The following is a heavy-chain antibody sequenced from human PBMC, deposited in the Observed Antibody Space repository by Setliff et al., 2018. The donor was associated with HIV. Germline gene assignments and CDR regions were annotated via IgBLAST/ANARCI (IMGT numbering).Heavy chain of an antibody. CDR2: IYTTGST. Sequence: SETLSLTCTVSGGSISNYYWSWIRQPPGKGLEWIGYIYTTGSTNYNPSLKSRVTISVDTSKNQFSLKLSSVTAADTAVYYCARDGYGDYEGYYYYYMDVWGKGTTVTVSS. D-gene: IGHD4-17*01. CDR1: GGSISNYY. J-gene: IGHJ6*03. V-gene: IGHV4-4*08. CDR3: ARDGYGDYEGYYYYYMDV.